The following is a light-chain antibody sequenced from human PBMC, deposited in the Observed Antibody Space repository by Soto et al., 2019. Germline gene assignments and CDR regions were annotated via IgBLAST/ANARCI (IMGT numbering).Light chain of an antibody. V-gene: IGKV1-8*01. CDR2: GAS. Sequence: AIRMTQSPSSLSASAGDRVAIACRARQDVGRHLASYQQKPGQAPKLLIYGASTLQSGFPSRFSGGGSVTDFTLTISCLQSEDFATYCCQHYKNYPWTFGQGTKVEIK. CDR3: QHYKNYPWT. J-gene: IGKJ1*01. CDR1: QDVGRH.